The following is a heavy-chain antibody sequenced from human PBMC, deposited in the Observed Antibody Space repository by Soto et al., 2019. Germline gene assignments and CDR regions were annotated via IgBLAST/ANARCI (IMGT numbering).Heavy chain of an antibody. J-gene: IGHJ4*02. V-gene: IGHV4-31*03. CDR2: IYDSGNMY. D-gene: IGHD3-10*02. CDR3: GRVDLRGYFSVLTDF. Sequence: SETLSLICTVPGGSIASGGHYWGWCRRYPAKGLEWTGHIYDSGNMYFYNPSLKSRVTISAHTPRIQFSLSLRSLTAADTAVYYCGRVDLRGYFSVLTDFWGQGILVTVSS. CDR1: GGSIASGGHY.